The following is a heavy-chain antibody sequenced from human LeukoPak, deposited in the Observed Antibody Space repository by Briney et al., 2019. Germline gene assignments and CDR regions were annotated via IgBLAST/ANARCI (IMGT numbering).Heavy chain of an antibody. J-gene: IGHJ5*02. V-gene: IGHV4-38-2*01. CDR3: ARKRSGWYSP. CDR2: IYHSGST. D-gene: IGHD6-19*01. CDR1: GYSISSGYY. Sequence: SETLSLTCAVSGYSISSGYYWGWIRQPPGKGLEGIGSIYHSGSTYYNPSLKSRVTISVDTSKNQFSLKLSSVTAADTAVYYCARKRSGWYSPWGQGTLVTVSS.